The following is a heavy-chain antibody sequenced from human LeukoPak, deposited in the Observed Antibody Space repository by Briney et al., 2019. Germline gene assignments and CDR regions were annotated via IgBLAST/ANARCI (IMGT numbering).Heavy chain of an antibody. V-gene: IGHV3-73*01. CDR2: IRSKPSSYTT. J-gene: IGHJ4*02. Sequence: PGGSLKLSCAASGFDFSGFYMHWVRQASGRGLEWVGLIRSKPSSYTTVYAASVKGRFTISRDDSKNTAYLQMNSLKAEDTAVYYCTRQDCSGGSCSYVDYWGQGTRVTVSS. D-gene: IGHD2-15*01. CDR3: TRQDCSGGSCSYVDY. CDR1: GFDFSGFY.